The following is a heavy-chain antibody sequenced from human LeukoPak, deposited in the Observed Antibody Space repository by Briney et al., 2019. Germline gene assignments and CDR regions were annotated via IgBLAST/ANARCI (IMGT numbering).Heavy chain of an antibody. Sequence: GGSLRLSCAASGLTFSSYNMNWVRQAPGKGLEWVSFISSSSNYIYYTDSVKGRFTISRDNAKNSLYLQMNSLRAEDTAVYYCARDHPRDYFDYWGQGTLVTVSS. D-gene: IGHD5-24*01. V-gene: IGHV3-21*01. CDR1: GLTFSSYN. CDR2: ISSSSNYI. CDR3: ARDHPRDYFDY. J-gene: IGHJ4*02.